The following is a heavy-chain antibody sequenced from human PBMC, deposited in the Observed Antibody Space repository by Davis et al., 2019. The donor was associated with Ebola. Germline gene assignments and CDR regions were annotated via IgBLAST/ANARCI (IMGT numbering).Heavy chain of an antibody. J-gene: IGHJ4*02. D-gene: IGHD2-21*02. CDR3: AKAGHIVVVTATRSYFDY. V-gene: IGHV3-23*01. CDR1: GFTFSSYG. CDR2: ISGSGGST. Sequence: GESLKISCAASGFTFSSYGMHWVRQAPGKGLEWVSAISGSGGSTYYADSVKGRFTISRDNSKNTLYLQMNSLRAEDTAVYYCAKAGHIVVVTATRSYFDYWGQGTLVTVSS.